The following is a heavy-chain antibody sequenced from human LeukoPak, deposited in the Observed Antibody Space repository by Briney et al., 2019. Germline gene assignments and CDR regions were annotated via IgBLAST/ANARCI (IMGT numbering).Heavy chain of an antibody. CDR3: AGTSYYFHY. CDR2: IKHDGSVK. J-gene: IGHJ4*02. CDR1: GFTFTNSW. V-gene: IGHV3-7*01. Sequence: PGGSLRLSCAASGFTFTNSWISWVRQAPGKGLEWLANIKHDGSVKNYVDSVKGRFTISRDNAKNSVYLQMSSLRVEDTAVYFCAGTSYYFHYWGQGTLVTVSP.